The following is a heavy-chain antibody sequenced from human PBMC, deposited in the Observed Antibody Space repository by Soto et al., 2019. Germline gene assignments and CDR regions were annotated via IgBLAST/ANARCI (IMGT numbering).Heavy chain of an antibody. CDR1: GGSISSNY. Sequence: QVQVQESGPGLVKPSETLSLTCSVSGGSISSNYWSWIRQPPGKGLEWIGYMFYSGSTNYNPSLKSRVTISVDTSKNHFALKLSSVTAADTAVYYCARGYCSGGSCYFGAFDYWGQGTLVTVSS. J-gene: IGHJ4*02. V-gene: IGHV4-59*01. CDR3: ARGYCSGGSCYFGAFDY. D-gene: IGHD2-15*01. CDR2: MFYSGST.